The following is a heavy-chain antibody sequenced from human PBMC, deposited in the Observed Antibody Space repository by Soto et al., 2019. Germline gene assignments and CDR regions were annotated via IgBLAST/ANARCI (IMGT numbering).Heavy chain of an antibody. J-gene: IGHJ4*02. D-gene: IGHD1-26*01. CDR3: ARPSGSYLYYFDY. CDR2: IYYSGST. V-gene: IGHV4-39*01. Sequence: SETLSLTCTVSGGSISSSSYYWGWIRQPPGKGLERIGSIYYSGSTYYNPSLKSRVTISVDTSKNQFSLKLSSVTAADTAVYYCARPSGSYLYYFDYWGQGTLVTVSS. CDR1: GGSISSSSYY.